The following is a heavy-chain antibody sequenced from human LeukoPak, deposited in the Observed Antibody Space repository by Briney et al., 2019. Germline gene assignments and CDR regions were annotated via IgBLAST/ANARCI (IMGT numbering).Heavy chain of an antibody. CDR1: GYTFTSYN. Sequence: ASVKVSCKASGYTFTSYNINWVRQATGQGPEWMGWMNPNSGNTGHAQKFQGRVTLTRDTSISIAYMELSSLRSEDTAVYYCARSLKAAAGTATGYWGQGTLVTVSS. CDR3: ARSLKAAAGTATGY. CDR2: MNPNSGNT. J-gene: IGHJ4*02. V-gene: IGHV1-8*01. D-gene: IGHD6-13*01.